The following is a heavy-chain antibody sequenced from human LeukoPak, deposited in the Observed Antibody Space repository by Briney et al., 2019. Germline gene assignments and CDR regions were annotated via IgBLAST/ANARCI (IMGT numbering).Heavy chain of an antibody. J-gene: IGHJ4*02. CDR1: GFTVSSNY. D-gene: IGHD1-26*01. V-gene: IGHV3-23*01. Sequence: GGSLRLSCAASGFTVSSNYMSWVRQAPGKRLEWVSGISGSGGTTYYADSVKGRFTISRDNSKNTLYLQMNSLRAEDTAIYYCAKEMWELLFDYWGQGTLVTVSS. CDR2: ISGSGGTT. CDR3: AKEMWELLFDY.